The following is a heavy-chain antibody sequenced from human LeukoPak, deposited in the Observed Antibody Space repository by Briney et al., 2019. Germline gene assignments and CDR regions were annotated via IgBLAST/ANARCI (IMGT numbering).Heavy chain of an antibody. Sequence: SQTLSLTCTVSGGFISTGNYYWSWIRQPAGKGLEWLGRVHASGSTNYNPSLKSRVTISVDPSKNQFSLNLISATAADTAVYYCARDWGPSAATPFYFDYWGQGALVTVSS. CDR1: GGFISTGNYY. CDR2: VHASGST. V-gene: IGHV4-61*02. D-gene: IGHD6-13*01. CDR3: ARDWGPSAATPFYFDY. J-gene: IGHJ4*02.